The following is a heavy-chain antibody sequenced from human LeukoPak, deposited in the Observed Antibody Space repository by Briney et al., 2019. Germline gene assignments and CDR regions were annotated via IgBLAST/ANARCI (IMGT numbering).Heavy chain of an antibody. CDR2: INWNGGSI. Sequence: GGSLRLSCVASGFTFDDYAMHWVRQAPGKGLEWVSGINWNGGSIGYADSVKGRFTISRDNAKNSLYLHMNSLRAEDMAFYYCAKDMGYDKGGDNAFDIWGQGTMVTVSS. CDR3: AKDMGYDKGGDNAFDI. CDR1: GFTFDDYA. V-gene: IGHV3-9*03. J-gene: IGHJ3*02. D-gene: IGHD3-22*01.